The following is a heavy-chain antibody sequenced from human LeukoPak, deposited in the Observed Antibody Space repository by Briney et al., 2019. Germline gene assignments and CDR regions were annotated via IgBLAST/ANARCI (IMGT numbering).Heavy chain of an antibody. D-gene: IGHD6-13*01. J-gene: IGHJ4*02. CDR1: GYSFTSHD. CDR2: MNPNSGNT. Sequence: ASVKVSCKASGYSFTSHDINWVRQATGQGLEWMGSMNPNSGNTGYAQKFQDRVTMTRNTSISTAYLELSSLGSEDTAMYYCASALKRGSAGTLIDHWGQGTLVTVSS. V-gene: IGHV1-8*01. CDR3: ASALKRGSAGTLIDH.